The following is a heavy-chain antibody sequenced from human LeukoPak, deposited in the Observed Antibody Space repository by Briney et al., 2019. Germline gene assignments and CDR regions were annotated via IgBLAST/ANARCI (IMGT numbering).Heavy chain of an antibody. Sequence: GGSLRLSRAASGFTFSSYTMNWVRQAAGKGLEWVSSISGCTSYIFYAASVKGRFTISRDHAENSLYLQMNSLRAEDTAVYYCARRGGGSSGYYYYYMDVWGKGTTVTVSS. D-gene: IGHD6-6*01. V-gene: IGHV3-21*01. J-gene: IGHJ6*03. CDR2: ISGCTSYI. CDR3: ARRGGGSSGYYYYYMDV. CDR1: GFTFSSYT.